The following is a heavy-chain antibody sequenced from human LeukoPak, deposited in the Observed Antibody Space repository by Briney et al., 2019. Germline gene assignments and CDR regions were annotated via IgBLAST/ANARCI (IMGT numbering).Heavy chain of an antibody. CDR2: IIPILGIA. CDR1: GGTFSSYA. J-gene: IGHJ4*02. Sequence: SVKVSCKASGGTFSSYAISWVRQAPGQGLEWMGRIIPILGIANYAQKFQGRVTITADKSTSTAYMELSSLRSEDTAVYYCARARSTRNTPGFDYWGQGTLVTVSS. CDR3: ARARSTRNTPGFDY. V-gene: IGHV1-69*04. D-gene: IGHD1-26*01.